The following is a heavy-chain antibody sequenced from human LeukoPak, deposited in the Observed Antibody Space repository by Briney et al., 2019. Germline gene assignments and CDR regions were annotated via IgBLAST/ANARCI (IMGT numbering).Heavy chain of an antibody. CDR1: GYSFASSW. CDR3: ARHGHCTNGVCYSNYYYHMDV. Sequence: GESLKISCKGSGYSFASSWMGWVRQMPGKGLEWMGIIYPDDSDTRYSPSFEGQITISVDKSISTAYLQWSSLKASDTAVYYCARHGHCTNGVCYSNYYYHMDVWGKGTTVTVSS. V-gene: IGHV5-51*01. CDR2: IYPDDSDT. J-gene: IGHJ6*03. D-gene: IGHD2-8*01.